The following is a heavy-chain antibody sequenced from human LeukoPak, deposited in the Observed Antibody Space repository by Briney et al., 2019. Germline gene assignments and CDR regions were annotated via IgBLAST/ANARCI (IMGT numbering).Heavy chain of an antibody. V-gene: IGHV3-30*18. J-gene: IGHJ4*02. CDR3: AKDTGSTSWHTFDS. D-gene: IGHD2-2*01. Sequence: GGSLRLSCVASGFTFSSYGMHWVRQAPGKGLEWVVVISYDGSNKYYADSVKGRFTISRDNSKNTLYLEMNSLRTEDTAVYHCAKDTGSTSWHTFDSWGQGTLVTVSS. CDR1: GFTFSSYG. CDR2: ISYDGSNK.